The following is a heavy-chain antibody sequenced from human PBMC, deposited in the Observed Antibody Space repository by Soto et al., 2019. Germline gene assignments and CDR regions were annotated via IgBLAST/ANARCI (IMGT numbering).Heavy chain of an antibody. D-gene: IGHD3-10*01. J-gene: IGHJ3*02. V-gene: IGHV6-1*01. Sequence: QTLSLTCAISGDSVSSNSAAWNWIRPSPSRGLEWLGRTYYRSKWYNDYAVSVKSRITNNPDTSKNQYSLQLNSVTPEDTAVYYCARGLTNPAGRELLSCHDAFDIWGQGTMVTVSS. CDR1: GDSVSSNSAA. CDR3: ARGLTNPAGRELLSCHDAFDI. CDR2: TYYRSKWYN.